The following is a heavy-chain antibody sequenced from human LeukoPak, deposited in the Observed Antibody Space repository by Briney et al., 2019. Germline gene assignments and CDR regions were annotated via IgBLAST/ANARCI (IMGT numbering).Heavy chain of an antibody. CDR3: ARGGIAAAALYNWFDP. CDR1: GGSISSSNW. J-gene: IGHJ5*02. CDR2: IYHSGST. V-gene: IGHV4-4*02. D-gene: IGHD6-13*01. Sequence: PSGTLSLTCAVSGGSISSSNWWSWVRQPPGKGLEWIGEIYHSGSTSYNPSLKSRVTISVDKSKNQFSLKLSSVTAADTAVYYCARGGIAAAALYNWFDPWGQGTLVTVSS.